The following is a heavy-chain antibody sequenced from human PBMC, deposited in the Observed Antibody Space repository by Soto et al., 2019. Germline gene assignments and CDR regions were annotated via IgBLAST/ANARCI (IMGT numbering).Heavy chain of an antibody. J-gene: IGHJ4*02. D-gene: IGHD3-22*01. V-gene: IGHV1-46*01. CDR1: GYTFTSYY. CDR2: INPSGGST. CDR3: ARGLIYDSSGYYFDY. Sequence: QVQLVQSGAEVKKPGASVKVSCKASGYTFTSYYMHWVRQAPGQGLEWMGIINPSGGSTRNAQKFQGRVTMTGDTSTSTVYMELSSLRSEDTAVYYCARGLIYDSSGYYFDYWGQGTLVTVSS.